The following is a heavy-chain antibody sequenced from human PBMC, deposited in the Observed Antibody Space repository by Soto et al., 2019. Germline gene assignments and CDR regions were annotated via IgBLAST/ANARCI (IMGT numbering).Heavy chain of an antibody. Sequence: ASVKVSCKASGYTFTSYDINWVRQATGQGLEWMGWMNPNSGNTGYAQKFQGRVAMTRNTSISTAYLQWSSLKASDTAMYYCARHLYDFWSGYGAFDIWGQGTMVTVSS. J-gene: IGHJ3*02. V-gene: IGHV1-8*01. CDR3: ARHLYDFWSGYGAFDI. CDR2: MNPNSGNT. CDR1: GYTFTSYD. D-gene: IGHD3-3*01.